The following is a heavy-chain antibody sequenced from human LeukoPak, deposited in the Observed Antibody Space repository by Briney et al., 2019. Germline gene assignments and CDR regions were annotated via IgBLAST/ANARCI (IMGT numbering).Heavy chain of an antibody. CDR1: GYSFTSYW. D-gene: IGHD6-13*01. J-gene: IGHJ4*02. Sequence: TGESLKISCKGSGYSFTSYWIGWVRQMPGKGLEWMGIIYPGDSDTRYSPSFQGQVTISADKSISTAYLQWSSLKASDTAMYCCARPGEYSSSSIDYWGQGTLVTVSS. V-gene: IGHV5-51*01. CDR3: ARPGEYSSSSIDY. CDR2: IYPGDSDT.